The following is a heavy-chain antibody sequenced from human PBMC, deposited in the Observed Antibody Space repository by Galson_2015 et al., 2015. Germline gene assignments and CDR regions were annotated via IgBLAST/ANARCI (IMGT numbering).Heavy chain of an antibody. J-gene: IGHJ4*02. CDR1: GFTFSSYA. CDR2: ISYDGSNK. V-gene: IGHV3-30-3*01. D-gene: IGHD3-16*01. CDR3: AREPGGRAYYFDY. Sequence: SLRLSCAASGFTFSSYAMHWVRQAPGKGLEWVAVISYDGSNKYYADSVKGRFTISRDNSKNTLYLQMNSLRAEDTAVYYCAREPGGRAYYFDYWGQGTLVTVSS.